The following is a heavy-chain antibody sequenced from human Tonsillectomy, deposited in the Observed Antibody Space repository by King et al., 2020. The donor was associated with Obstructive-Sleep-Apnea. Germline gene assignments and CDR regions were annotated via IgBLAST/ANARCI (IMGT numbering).Heavy chain of an antibody. J-gene: IGHJ4*02. CDR2: INPSGGSP. CDR1: GYTFTDYY. V-gene: IGHV1-46*01. CDR3: ARGASGSYFDY. D-gene: IGHD3-10*01. Sequence: QLVQSGAEVKKPGASVKVSCKVSGYTFTDYYMHWVRQAPGQGLEWMGIINPSGGSPNYAQKFQGKVTMTRDTSTNTLYMELNSLRSEDTAVYYCARGASGSYFDYWGQGSLVTVSS.